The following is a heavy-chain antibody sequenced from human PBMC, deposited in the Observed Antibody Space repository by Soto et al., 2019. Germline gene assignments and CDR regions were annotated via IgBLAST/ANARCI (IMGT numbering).Heavy chain of an antibody. CDR3: VSDYGDYVAFHFDY. D-gene: IGHD4-17*01. Sequence: PSETLSLTCTVSGGSISSSSYYWCWIRQPPGKGLEWIGSIYYSGSTYYNPSLKSRVTISVDTSKNQFSLKLSSVTAADTAVYYCVSDYGDYVAFHFDYWGQGTLVTVSS. CDR2: IYYSGST. J-gene: IGHJ4*02. V-gene: IGHV4-39*01. CDR1: GGSISSSSYY.